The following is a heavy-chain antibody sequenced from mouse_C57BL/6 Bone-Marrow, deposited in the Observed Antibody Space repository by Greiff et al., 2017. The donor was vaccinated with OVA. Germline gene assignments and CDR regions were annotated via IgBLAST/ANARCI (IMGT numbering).Heavy chain of an antibody. J-gene: IGHJ3*01. CDR1: GYTFTSYW. CDR3: ARGERIYYYGSPFAY. CDR2: IYPGSGST. Sequence: QVQLQQPGAELVKPGASVKMSCKASGYTFTSYWITWVKQRPGQGLEWIGDIYPGSGSTNYNEKFNSKATLTVDTSSSTAYMQLSSLTSEDSAVYYCARGERIYYYGSPFAYWGQGTLVTGSA. D-gene: IGHD1-1*01. V-gene: IGHV1-55*01.